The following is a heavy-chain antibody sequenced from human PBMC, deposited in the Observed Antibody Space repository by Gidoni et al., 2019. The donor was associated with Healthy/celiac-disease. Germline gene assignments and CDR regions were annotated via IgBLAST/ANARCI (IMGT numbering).Heavy chain of an antibody. J-gene: IGHJ6*02. CDR3: ARTYDSSPYYGMDV. D-gene: IGHD5-12*01. CDR1: GFSLSTSGMC. CDR2: IDWDDDK. V-gene: IGHV2-70*01. Sequence: QVTFRESGPALVKPTQTLTLPCTFSGFSLSTSGMCVSWIRQPPGKALEWRALIDWDDDKYYSTSLKTRLTISKDTSKNQVVLTMTNMDPVDTATYYCARTYDSSPYYGMDVWGQGTTVTVSS.